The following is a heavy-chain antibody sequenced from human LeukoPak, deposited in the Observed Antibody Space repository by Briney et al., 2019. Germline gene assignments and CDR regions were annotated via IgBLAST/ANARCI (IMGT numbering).Heavy chain of an antibody. J-gene: IGHJ3*02. D-gene: IGHD3-22*01. V-gene: IGHV4-31*03. Sequence: PSETLSLTCTVSGGSISSGGYYWRWIRQHPGKGLEWIGYIYYSGSTYYNPSLKSRVTISVDTSKNQFSLKLSSVTAADTAVYYCARGRYYYDSSGYSREHDAFDIWGQGTMVTVSS. CDR2: IYYSGST. CDR3: ARGRYYYDSSGYSREHDAFDI. CDR1: GGSISSGGYY.